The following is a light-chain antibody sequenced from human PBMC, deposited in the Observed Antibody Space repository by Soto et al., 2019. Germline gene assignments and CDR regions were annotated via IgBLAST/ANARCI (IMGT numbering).Light chain of an antibody. J-gene: IGKJ5*01. Sequence: EIVLTQSPGTLSLSPGERATLSCRASQSVTTSLAWYQQKPGQAPRLLIYDASNRATGIPARFSGSGSGTDFTLTISSLEPEDFAVYYCQQYHNWPITFGQGTRLEIK. CDR1: QSVTTS. CDR2: DAS. V-gene: IGKV3-11*01. CDR3: QQYHNWPIT.